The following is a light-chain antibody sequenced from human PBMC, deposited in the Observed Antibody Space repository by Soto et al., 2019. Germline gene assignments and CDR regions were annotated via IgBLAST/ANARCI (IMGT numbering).Light chain of an antibody. CDR1: QTISSY. Sequence: DIQMTQSPSSLSASVGDRVTITCRASQTISSYLNWYQQKPGKAPKLLIFAASSLQSGVPSRFSGSGSGTDFTFTIGNLQPEDFATYFCQQSFSTPLTFGGGTKVDIK. V-gene: IGKV1-39*01. J-gene: IGKJ4*01. CDR3: QQSFSTPLT. CDR2: AAS.